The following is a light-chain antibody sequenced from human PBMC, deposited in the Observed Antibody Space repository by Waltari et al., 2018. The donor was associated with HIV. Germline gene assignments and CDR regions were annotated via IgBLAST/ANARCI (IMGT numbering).Light chain of an antibody. CDR3: HQYFSVFPST. V-gene: IGKV4-1*01. J-gene: IGKJ4*01. CDR2: WAS. Sequence: DIVMTQSPDSLALSLGERATINCKSNRSLLHSTNNRNYLAWYQQKPGQSPRLLLYWASTRESGVPARFIGGGSETDFTLTITNVQAEDAAVYYCHQYFSVFPSTFGGGTTVEI. CDR1: RSLLHSTNNRNY.